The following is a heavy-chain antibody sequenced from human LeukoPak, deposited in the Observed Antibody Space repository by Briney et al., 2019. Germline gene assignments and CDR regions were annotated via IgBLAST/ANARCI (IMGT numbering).Heavy chain of an antibody. D-gene: IGHD3-10*01. J-gene: IGHJ4*02. CDR3: ARREMVRGANFDY. CDR2: IWYDGSNK. V-gene: IGHV3-33*01. Sequence: GRSLRLSCAASGFTFSSYGMHWVRQAPGKGLEWVAVIWYDGSNKYYADSVKGRFTISRDNSKNTLYLQMNSLRAEDTAVYYCARREMVRGANFDYWGQGTLVTVSS. CDR1: GFTFSSYG.